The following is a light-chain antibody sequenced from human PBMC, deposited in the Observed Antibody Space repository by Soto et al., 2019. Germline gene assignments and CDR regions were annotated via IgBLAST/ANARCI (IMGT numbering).Light chain of an antibody. CDR1: SSDVGSYNL. V-gene: IGLV2-23*01. Sequence: QTVVTQPASVSGSPGQSITISCTGTSSDVGSYNLVSWYQQHPGKAPKLMIYEGSKRPSGVSNRFSGSKSGNTASLTISGLQTEDEADFYCCSYAGHSNVLFGGGTKLTVL. CDR3: CSYAGHSNVL. J-gene: IGLJ2*01. CDR2: EGS.